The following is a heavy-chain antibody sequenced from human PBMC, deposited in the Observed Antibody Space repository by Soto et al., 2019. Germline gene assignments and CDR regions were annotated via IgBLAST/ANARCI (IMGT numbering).Heavy chain of an antibody. V-gene: IGHV1-18*01. CDR2: ISAYSGNT. CDR3: ARDSIAVAGPTYYYYYYGMDV. J-gene: IGHJ6*02. Sequence: ASVKVSCKASGYTFTSYGISWVRQAPGQGLEWMGWISAYSGNTSYAQKLQGRVTMTTDTSTSTGYMELSSLRSEDTAVYYCARDSIAVAGPTYYYYYYGMDVWGQGTTVTVSS. D-gene: IGHD6-19*01. CDR1: GYTFTSYG.